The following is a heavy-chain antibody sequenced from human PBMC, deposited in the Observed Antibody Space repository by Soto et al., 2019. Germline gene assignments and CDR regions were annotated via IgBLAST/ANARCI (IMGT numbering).Heavy chain of an antibody. J-gene: IGHJ6*03. CDR1: GFILSDCA. CDR2: ISSSSIVI. D-gene: IGHD7-27*01. V-gene: IGHV3-48*01. Sequence: EVQLVESGGGLVQPGGSLRLSCATSGFILSDCAMNWVRQAPGKGLEWVSYISSSSIVIDYADSVKSRFTVSRDNARNSLYRQMNSLRAEDTAVYYCARDLSWGSNWYYYMDVWGKGTTVTVSS. CDR3: ARDLSWGSNWYYYMDV.